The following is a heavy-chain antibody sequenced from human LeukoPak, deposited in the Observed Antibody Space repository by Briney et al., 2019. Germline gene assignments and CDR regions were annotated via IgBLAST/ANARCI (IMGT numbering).Heavy chain of an antibody. CDR1: GGSFSRYY. V-gene: IGHV4-59*01. CDR3: ARDHGCSYGWTGYFDY. D-gene: IGHD5-18*01. CDR2: IYYSGST. J-gene: IGHJ4*02. Sequence: SSETLSLPCTVSGGSFSRYYWSWLRQPPGKGLEWLGYIYYSGSTNYNPSLKSRVTISVDTSKNQFSLKLSSVTAADTAVYYCARDHGCSYGWTGYFDYWGQGTLVTVSS.